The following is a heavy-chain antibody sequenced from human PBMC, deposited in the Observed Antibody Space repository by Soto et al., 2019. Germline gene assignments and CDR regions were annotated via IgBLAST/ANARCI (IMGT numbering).Heavy chain of an antibody. Sequence: SGPTLVNPTQTLTLTCTFSGFSLSTSGVGVGWIRQPPGKALEWLALIYWDDDKRYSPSLKSRLTITKDTSKNQVVLTMTNMDPVDTATYYCAHTFPLSSSPGDWFDPWGQGTLVTVSS. J-gene: IGHJ5*02. CDR3: AHTFPLSSSPGDWFDP. CDR1: GFSLSTSGVG. CDR2: IYWDDDK. D-gene: IGHD6-13*01. V-gene: IGHV2-5*02.